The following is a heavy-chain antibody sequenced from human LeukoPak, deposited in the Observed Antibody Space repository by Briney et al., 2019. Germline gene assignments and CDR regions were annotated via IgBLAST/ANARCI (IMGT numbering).Heavy chain of an antibody. V-gene: IGHV3-30*04. D-gene: IGHD3-22*01. J-gene: IGHJ4*02. CDR2: ISYDGSHT. Sequence: GGSLRLSCSASGFTFSSYAMHWVRQAPVKGLEWVAVISYDGSHTNYADSVKGRFTISRDNSKNTLYLQMNSLRAEDTAVYYCAPTYHYDSSGYYYDYWGQGTLVTVSS. CDR3: APTYHYDSSGYYYDY. CDR1: GFTFSSYA.